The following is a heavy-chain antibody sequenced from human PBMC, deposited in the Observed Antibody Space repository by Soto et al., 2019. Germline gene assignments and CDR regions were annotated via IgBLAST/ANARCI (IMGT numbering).Heavy chain of an antibody. Sequence: QVQLAQSGAEVRKPGSSVKVSCRASGGSFSDFAFSWVRQAPAQGLEWMGGTIPMFASTKYAQRFQGRITINADAFTSTVYMALSSLTSDDSAVYYCARGGIVAVPAALSSYDDYTNYRFDSWGQGTLVSVSS. V-gene: IGHV1-69*01. CDR3: ARGGIVAVPAALSSYDDYTNYRFDS. J-gene: IGHJ4*02. CDR1: GGSFSDFA. D-gene: IGHD4-4*01. CDR2: TIPMFAST.